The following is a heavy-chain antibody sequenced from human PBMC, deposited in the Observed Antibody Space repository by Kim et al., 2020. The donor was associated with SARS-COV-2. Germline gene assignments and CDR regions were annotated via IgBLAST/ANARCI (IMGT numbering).Heavy chain of an antibody. V-gene: IGHV4-59*01. CDR1: VGFIDSYY. D-gene: IGHD3-16*01. CDR2: MYSSGSP. CDR3: ARQGLSEFDH. Sequence: SETLPLTCTVSVGFIDSYYWSWIRQPPGTGLEWIGSMYSSGSPNYNPSLKSRLTFSLDTSKRQFSLKLTSVTAADTAVYYCARQGLSEFDHWGQGTLVTVSS. J-gene: IGHJ4*02.